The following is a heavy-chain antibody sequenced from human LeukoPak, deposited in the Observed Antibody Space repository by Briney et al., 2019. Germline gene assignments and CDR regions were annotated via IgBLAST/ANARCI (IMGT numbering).Heavy chain of an antibody. Sequence: GGSLRLSCSASGFTFSTYGMHWVRQAPGKGLEWVAFIRYDGSDKYYADSVKGRFTTSRDNSKNTVYLQMNSLRVEDTAVYSCAKDRAFGDYYFDYWGQGTLVTVSS. D-gene: IGHD3-10*01. V-gene: IGHV3-30*02. CDR3: AKDRAFGDYYFDY. CDR2: IRYDGSDK. J-gene: IGHJ4*02. CDR1: GFTFSTYG.